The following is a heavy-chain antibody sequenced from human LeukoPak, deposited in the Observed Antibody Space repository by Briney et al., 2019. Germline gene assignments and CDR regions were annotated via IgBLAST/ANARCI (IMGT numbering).Heavy chain of an antibody. CDR1: GFIVSRNY. D-gene: IGHD3-9*01. CDR2: FYSGGDT. CDR3: VRHTVTGYYFDF. Sequence: PGGSLRLSCAASGFIVSRNYMSWVCQAPGKGLEWVSVFYSGGDTYYADSVKGRFTISRDNSKNTLYLQMNSLRAEDTAVYYCVRHTVTGYYFDFWGQGTLVTVSS. V-gene: IGHV3-66*04. J-gene: IGHJ4*02.